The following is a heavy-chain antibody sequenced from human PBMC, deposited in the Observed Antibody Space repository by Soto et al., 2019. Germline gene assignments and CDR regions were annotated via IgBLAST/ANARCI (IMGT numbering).Heavy chain of an antibody. V-gene: IGHV3-73*02. CDR3: TRHSIDY. J-gene: IGHJ4*02. CDR1: GFTFSGSA. CDR2: IRSKPNNYAT. Sequence: EVQLVESGGGLVQPGGSLKLSCAASGFTFSGSAMHWVRQASGKGLEWVGRIRSKPNNYATAYAASVKGRFIISRDDSNNTAYLQMNSLKTEDTAVYYCTRHSIDYWGQGTLVTVSS. D-gene: IGHD2-2*01.